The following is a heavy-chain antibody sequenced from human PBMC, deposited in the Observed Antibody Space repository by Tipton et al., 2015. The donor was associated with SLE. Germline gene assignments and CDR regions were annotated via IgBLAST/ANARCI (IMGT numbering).Heavy chain of an antibody. Sequence: GLVKPSETLSLTCTVSGGSFSSSYWSWIRQPPGKGLEWIGYIFYSGSTYYNPSLKSRVNVSADTSKNQFSLKLSSVTAADTAMYYCARHRGMVQGVIVPFEYWGQGTLVTVSS. CDR2: IFYSGST. CDR3: ARHRGMVQGVIVPFEY. J-gene: IGHJ4*02. V-gene: IGHV4-59*08. D-gene: IGHD3-10*01. CDR1: GGSFSSSY.